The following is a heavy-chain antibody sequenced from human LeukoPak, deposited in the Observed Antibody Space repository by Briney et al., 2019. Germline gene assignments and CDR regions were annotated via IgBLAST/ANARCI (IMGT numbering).Heavy chain of an antibody. CDR3: AKIFSSATTVTTDYFDY. CDR2: ISGSGGST. D-gene: IGHD4-17*01. CDR1: GFTFSSYA. V-gene: IGHV3-23*01. Sequence: GGSLRLSCAASGFTFSSYAMSRVRQAPGKGLEWVSAISGSGGSTYYADSVKGRFTISRDNSKNTPYLQMNSLRAEDTAVYYCAKIFSSATTVTTDYFDYWGQGTLVTVSS. J-gene: IGHJ4*02.